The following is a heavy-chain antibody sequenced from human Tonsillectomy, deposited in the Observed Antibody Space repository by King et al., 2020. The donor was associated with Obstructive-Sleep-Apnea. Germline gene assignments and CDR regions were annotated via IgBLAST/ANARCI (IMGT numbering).Heavy chain of an antibody. CDR1: GGSIINTNW. J-gene: IGHJ4*02. CDR3: ARTTYGDYALDY. V-gene: IGHV4-4*02. CDR2: IYHSGTT. Sequence: MQLQESGPGLVKPSGTLSLTCAVSGGSIINTNWWTWVRQPPGKGLEFIGQIYHSGTTNYNPSLRGRVTISVDKSKNQFSLKLRFVTAADTAVYYCARTTYGDYALDYWGQGTLVTVSS. D-gene: IGHD4-17*01.